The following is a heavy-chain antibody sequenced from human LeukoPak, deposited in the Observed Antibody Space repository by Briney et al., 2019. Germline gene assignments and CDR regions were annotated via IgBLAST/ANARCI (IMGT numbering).Heavy chain of an antibody. V-gene: IGHV4-59*12. CDR1: GASISNYY. D-gene: IGHD3-9*01. CDR3: ARLGTYDILTGYYSITPDDY. CDR2: IYYIGST. Sequence: PSETLSLTCTVSGASISNYYWTWIRQPPGKGLEWIGYIYYIGSTNYRPPLKSRFTISVNTSKNQFSLDLSSVTAADTAVYYCARLGTYDILTGYYSITPDDYWGQGTLVTVSS. J-gene: IGHJ4*02.